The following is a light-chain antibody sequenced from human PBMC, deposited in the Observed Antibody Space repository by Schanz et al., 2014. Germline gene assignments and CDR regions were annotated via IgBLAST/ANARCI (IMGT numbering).Light chain of an antibody. CDR1: SSDVGGYNY. Sequence: QSALTQPASVSGSPGQSITISCTGTSSDVGGYNYVSWYQQHPGKAPKLMIYDVSNRPSGVSNRFSGSKSGNPASLTISGXXXEEEADYYCSSYTSSSTVVFGGGTKLTVL. J-gene: IGLJ2*01. CDR2: DVS. CDR3: SSYTSSSTVV. V-gene: IGLV2-14*01.